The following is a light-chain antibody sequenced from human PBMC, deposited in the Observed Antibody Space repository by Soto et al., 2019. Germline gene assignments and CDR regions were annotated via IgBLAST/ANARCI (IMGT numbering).Light chain of an antibody. CDR2: GAS. CDR1: QSVSSSY. J-gene: IGKJ4*01. Sequence: EIVLTQSPATLSLSPGARDPLSCRASQSVSSSYLAWYQQKPGQAPRLLIYGASTRATGIPARFSGSRSGTEFTLTINSLQSEDFAVYYCQRYNNWPLTFGGGTKVDIK. V-gene: IGKV3-15*01. CDR3: QRYNNWPLT.